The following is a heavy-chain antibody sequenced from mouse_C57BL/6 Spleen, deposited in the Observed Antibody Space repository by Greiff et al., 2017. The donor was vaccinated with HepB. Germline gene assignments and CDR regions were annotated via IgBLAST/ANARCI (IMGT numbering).Heavy chain of an antibody. Sequence: VQLKESGAELVRPGASVKLSCTASGFNIKDDYMHWVKQRPEQGLEWIGWIDPENGDTEYASKFQGKATITADTSSNTAYLQLSSLTSEDTAVYYCTEGIAWFAYWGQGTLVTVSA. V-gene: IGHV14-4*01. CDR3: TEGIAWFAY. CDR2: IDPENGDT. CDR1: GFNIKDDY. J-gene: IGHJ3*01.